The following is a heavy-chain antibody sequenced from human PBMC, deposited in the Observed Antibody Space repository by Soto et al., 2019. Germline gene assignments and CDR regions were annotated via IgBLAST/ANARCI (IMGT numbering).Heavy chain of an antibody. J-gene: IGHJ4*02. Sequence: GGSLRLSCAGSGFSFSRYAMSWIRQTPGTGLEWVAAITNGGDNTYSADSVKGRFTISRDNSKNTLYLQMNSLRAEDTAVYFCAKGSASGSPYYFDFWGQGTLVTVSS. D-gene: IGHD6-25*01. CDR1: GFSFSRYA. CDR2: ITNGGDNT. CDR3: AKGSASGSPYYFDF. V-gene: IGHV3-23*01.